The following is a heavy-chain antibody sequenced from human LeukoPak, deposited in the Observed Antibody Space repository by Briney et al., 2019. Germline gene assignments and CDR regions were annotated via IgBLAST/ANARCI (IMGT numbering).Heavy chain of an antibody. J-gene: IGHJ6*02. CDR1: GCTFTGYY. CDR3: ARPEGVITIFGVVTDYYGMDV. CDR2: INPISGGT. D-gene: IGHD3-3*01. V-gene: IGHV1-2*02. Sequence: ASVKVSCKASGCTFTGYYLHWVRQAPGQGLEWMGWINPISGGTNYAQKFQGRVTMTRDTSISTAHMELSRLRSDDTAVYYCARPEGVITIFGVVTDYYGMDVWGQGTTVTVSS.